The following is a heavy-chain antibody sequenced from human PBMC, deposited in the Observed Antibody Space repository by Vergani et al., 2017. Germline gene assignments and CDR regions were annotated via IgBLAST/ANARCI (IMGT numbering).Heavy chain of an antibody. D-gene: IGHD3-10*01. J-gene: IGHJ5*02. CDR3: ARASMVRGFWFDP. V-gene: IGHV3-66*02. CDR1: GFTVSSNY. Sequence: EVQLVESGGGLVQPGGSLRLSCAASGFTVSSNYMSWVRQAPGKGLEWVSVIYSGGSTYYADSVKGRFTISRDNSKNTLYLQMNSLRAEDTAVYYCARASMVRGFWFDPWGQGTLVTVSS. CDR2: IYSGGST.